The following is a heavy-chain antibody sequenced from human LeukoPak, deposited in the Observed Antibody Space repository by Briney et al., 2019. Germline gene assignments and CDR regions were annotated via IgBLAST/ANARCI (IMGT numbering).Heavy chain of an antibody. CDR1: GFTFSSYG. Sequence: GGSLRLSCAASGFTFSSYGMHWVRQAPGKGLEWMTFISYDGNVIYYADSVKGRFTISRDNSKNTLYLQMNSLTVEDTAMYYCARDSSGNYAIDYWGQGTLVTVSS. CDR2: ISYDGNVI. V-gene: IGHV3-30*03. D-gene: IGHD3-22*01. CDR3: ARDSSGNYAIDY. J-gene: IGHJ4*02.